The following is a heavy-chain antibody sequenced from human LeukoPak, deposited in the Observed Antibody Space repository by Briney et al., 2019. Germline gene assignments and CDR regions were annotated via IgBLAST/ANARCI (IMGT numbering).Heavy chain of an antibody. V-gene: IGHV3-30*02. CDR1: GFTFSSHG. CDR3: TKGDDYGASTRLPKFNWFDP. Sequence: PGGSLRLSCEASGFTFSSHGLHWVRQAPGRGLEWVAFIWYDAHTKRYADSVKGRFTISRDNSKDTVYLQMNSLRPEDTAMYYCTKGDDYGASTRLPKFNWFDPWGQGTLVTVSS. CDR2: IWYDAHTK. J-gene: IGHJ5*02. D-gene: IGHD4/OR15-4a*01.